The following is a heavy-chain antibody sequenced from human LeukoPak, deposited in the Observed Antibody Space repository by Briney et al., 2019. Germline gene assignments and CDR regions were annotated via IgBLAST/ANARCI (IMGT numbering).Heavy chain of an antibody. V-gene: IGHV1-18*01. CDR2: ISAYNGNT. Sequence: ASVKVSCKASGYTFTSYGISWVRQAPGQGLEWMGWISAYNGNTNYAQKLQGRVTMTTDTSTSTAYMELRSLRSDDTAVYYCARIQSIYYDFWSGPPAHAFDIWGQGTMLTVSS. CDR3: ARIQSIYYDFWSGPPAHAFDI. J-gene: IGHJ3*02. CDR1: GYTFTSYG. D-gene: IGHD3-3*01.